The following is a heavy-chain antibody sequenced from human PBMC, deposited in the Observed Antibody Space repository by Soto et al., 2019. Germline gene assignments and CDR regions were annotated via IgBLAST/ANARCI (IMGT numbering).Heavy chain of an antibody. CDR1: GYTLTSYG. Sequence: ASVQGSCKASGYTLTSYGIHWVRQAPGQRLEWTGWINAGNGNTKYSEKFQGRVTITRDTSASTAYLELSSLRSEDTAVYYCARDPNDSSAYYHHYYYGMDVWGQGTTVTVSS. V-gene: IGHV1-3*01. J-gene: IGHJ6*02. CDR2: INAGNGNT. D-gene: IGHD3-22*01. CDR3: ARDPNDSSAYYHHYYYGMDV.